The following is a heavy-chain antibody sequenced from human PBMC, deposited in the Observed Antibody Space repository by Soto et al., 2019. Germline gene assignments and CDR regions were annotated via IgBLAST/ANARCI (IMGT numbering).Heavy chain of an antibody. CDR1: GYTFTSYG. CDR3: ARGLRDYFDY. D-gene: IGHD2-8*01. CDR2: ISAYNGST. Sequence: ASVKVSCKASGYTFTSYGISWVRQAPGQGLEWMGWISAYNGSTSYAQKFQGRVAMTRDTSTSSIYMELSSLKSEDTAVYYCARGLRDYFDYWGQGTLVTVSS. J-gene: IGHJ4*02. V-gene: IGHV1-18*01.